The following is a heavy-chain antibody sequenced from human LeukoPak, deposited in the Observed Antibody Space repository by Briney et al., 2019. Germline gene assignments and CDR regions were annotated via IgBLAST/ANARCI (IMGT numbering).Heavy chain of an antibody. CDR2: IYYSGST. J-gene: IGHJ5*02. V-gene: IGHV4-59*01. CDR3: ARDVGNFNWFDP. D-gene: IGHD4-23*01. Sequence: KPSETLSLTCTVSGGSISSYYWSWIRQPPGKGLEWIGYIYYSGSTNYNPSLKSRVTISVDTSKNQFSLKLSSMTAADTAVYYCARDVGNFNWFDPWGQGTLVTVSS. CDR1: GGSISSYY.